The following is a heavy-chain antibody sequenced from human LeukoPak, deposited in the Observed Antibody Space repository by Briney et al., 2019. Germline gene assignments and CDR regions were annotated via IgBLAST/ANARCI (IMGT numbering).Heavy chain of an antibody. J-gene: IGHJ6*03. Sequence: SETLSLTCTVSGGSISSYYWSWIRQPPGKGLEWIGYIYYSGSTNYNPSLKSRVTISVDTSKNQFSLKLSSVTAADTAAYYCAGLYVYNYYYYCMDVWGKGTTVTISS. V-gene: IGHV4-59*01. D-gene: IGHD2-8*01. CDR2: IYYSGST. CDR3: AGLYVYNYYYYCMDV. CDR1: GGSISSYY.